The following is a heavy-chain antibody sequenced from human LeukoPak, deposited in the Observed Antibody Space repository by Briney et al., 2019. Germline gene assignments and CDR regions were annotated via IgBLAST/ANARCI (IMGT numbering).Heavy chain of an antibody. CDR2: INPSGGST. Sequence: ASVKVSCKASGYTFTSYYMHWVRQAPGQGLEWRGIINPSGGSTSYAQKFQGRVTMTRDMSTSTVYMELSSLRSEDTAVYYCARDSPQSGPDNWFDPWGQGTLVTVSS. CDR1: GYTFTSYY. J-gene: IGHJ5*02. D-gene: IGHD3-3*01. V-gene: IGHV1-46*01. CDR3: ARDSPQSGPDNWFDP.